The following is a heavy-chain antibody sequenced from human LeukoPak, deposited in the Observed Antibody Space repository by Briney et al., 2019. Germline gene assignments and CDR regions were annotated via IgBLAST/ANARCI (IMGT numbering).Heavy chain of an antibody. J-gene: IGHJ6*02. CDR1: GYTFTNYG. CDR3: ARGGGSSGWYGISYYYYYGMDV. CDR2: ISTYTYNT. D-gene: IGHD6-19*01. Sequence: GASVKVSCKGSGYTFTNYGINWVRQAPGQGLEWMGRISTYTYNTYYAEKFLGRVTMTTDTSTATAYMELRGLRSDDTAVYYCARGGGSSGWYGISYYYYYGMDVWGQGTTVTVSS. V-gene: IGHV1-18*01.